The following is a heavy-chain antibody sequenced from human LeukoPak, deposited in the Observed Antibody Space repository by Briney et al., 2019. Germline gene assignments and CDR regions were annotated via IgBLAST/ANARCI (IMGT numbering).Heavy chain of an antibody. Sequence: GGSLRLSCVASGFTFSTYSMTWVRQAPGKGLEWVSYISSSSSTIYYADSVKGRFTISRDNAKNTLYLQMNSLRAEDTAVYYCAREYSSSWYDYFDYWGQGTLVTVSS. CDR3: AREYSSSWYDYFDY. V-gene: IGHV3-48*01. D-gene: IGHD6-13*01. J-gene: IGHJ4*02. CDR2: ISSSSSTI. CDR1: GFTFSTYS.